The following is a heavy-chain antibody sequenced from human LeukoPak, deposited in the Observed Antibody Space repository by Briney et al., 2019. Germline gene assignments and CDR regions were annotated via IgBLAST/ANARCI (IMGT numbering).Heavy chain of an antibody. D-gene: IGHD3-10*01. CDR2: TSASGNT. CDR3: AREATMAV. CDR1: GGSIANYY. J-gene: IGHJ4*02. V-gene: IGHV4-4*07. Sequence: PSETLSLTCAVSGGSIANYYWSWIRQPAGKGLEWIGRTSASGNTNYNPSLKSRVTMSADTSKNQFSLKLTSVTAADTAVYYCAREATMAVWGQGTLVTVSS.